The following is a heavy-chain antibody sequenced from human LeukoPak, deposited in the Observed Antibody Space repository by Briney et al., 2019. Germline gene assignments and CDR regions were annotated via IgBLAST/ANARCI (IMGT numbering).Heavy chain of an antibody. CDR1: GFTFSSYG. V-gene: IGHV3-23*01. J-gene: IGHJ4*02. CDR3: AKSNIVATNLFD. Sequence: PGGSLRLSCAASGFTFSSYGLSWVRQAPGKGLEWVSGISGSGGSISYADSVKGRFTISRDNSKNTLYLQMNSLRAEDTAVYYCAKSNIVATNLFDWGQGTLVTVSS. D-gene: IGHD5-12*01. CDR2: ISGSGGSI.